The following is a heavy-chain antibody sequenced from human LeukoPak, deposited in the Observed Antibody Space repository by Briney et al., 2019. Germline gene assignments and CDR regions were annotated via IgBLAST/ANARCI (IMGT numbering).Heavy chain of an antibody. D-gene: IGHD3-10*01. Sequence: SETLSLTCAVYGGSFSGYYWSWIRQPAGKGLEWIGRIYTSGGTNYNPSLKSRVTMSVDTPKNHFSLTLSSVTAADTAVYYCARSDGYGLVGIWGQGTMVTVSS. J-gene: IGHJ3*02. CDR1: GGSFSGYY. CDR2: IYTSGGT. V-gene: IGHV4-59*10. CDR3: ARSDGYGLVGI.